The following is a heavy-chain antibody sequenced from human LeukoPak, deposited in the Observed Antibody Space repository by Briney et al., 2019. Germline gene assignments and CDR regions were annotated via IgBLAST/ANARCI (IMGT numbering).Heavy chain of an antibody. CDR3: ARGVKDHYDFWSGCLYYYYYGMDV. V-gene: IGHV1-8*01. CDR2: MNPNSGNT. CDR1: GYTFTSYD. D-gene: IGHD3-3*01. J-gene: IGHJ6*02. Sequence: ASVKVSCKASGYTFTSYDINWVRQAPGQGLEWMGWMNPNSGNTAYAQKFKGRVTLTRNTPISTAYLELSSLRSEDTAVYYCARGVKDHYDFWSGCLYYYYYGMDVWGQGTTVTVSS.